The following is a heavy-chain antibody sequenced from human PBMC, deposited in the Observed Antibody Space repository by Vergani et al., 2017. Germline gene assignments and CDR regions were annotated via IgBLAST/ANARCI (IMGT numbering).Heavy chain of an antibody. V-gene: IGHV4-39*01. CDR3: ARQGRGSSWYCWFDP. CDR1: GGSISSSSYY. Sequence: QLQLQESGPGLVKPSETLSLTCTVSGGSISSSSYYWGWIRQPPGKGLEWIGSIYYSGSTYYNPSLKSRVTISVDTSKNQFSLKLSSVTAADTAVYYCARQGRGSSWYCWFDPWGQGTLVTVSS. D-gene: IGHD6-13*01. CDR2: IYYSGST. J-gene: IGHJ5*02.